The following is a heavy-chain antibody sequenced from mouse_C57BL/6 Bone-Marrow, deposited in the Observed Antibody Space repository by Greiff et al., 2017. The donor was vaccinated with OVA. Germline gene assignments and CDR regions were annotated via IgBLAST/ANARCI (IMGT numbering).Heavy chain of an antibody. D-gene: IGHD1-1*01. CDR1: GYTFTSYW. CDR3: ALDYYGSSPWFAY. Sequence: QVQLQQPGAELVKPGASVKLSCKASGYTFTSYWMHWVKQRPGQGLEWIGMIHPNSGSTNYNEKFKSKATLTVDKSSSTAYMQLSSLTSEDSAVYYCALDYYGSSPWFAYWGKGTLVTVSA. CDR2: IHPNSGST. J-gene: IGHJ3*01. V-gene: IGHV1-64*01.